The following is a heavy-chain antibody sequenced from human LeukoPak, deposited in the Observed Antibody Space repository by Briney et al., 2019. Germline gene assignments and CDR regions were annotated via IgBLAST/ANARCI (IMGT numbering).Heavy chain of an antibody. V-gene: IGHV4-4*02. Sequence: SGTLSLTCTVSGGSISSSNWWSWVRQPPGKGLEWIGEIYHSGSTNYNPSLKSRVTISVDTSKNQFSLKLSSVTAADTAVYYCARQPGHYDILTGYYGGDWFDPWGQGTLVTVSS. D-gene: IGHD3-9*01. CDR3: ARQPGHYDILTGYYGGDWFDP. CDR1: GGSISSSNW. CDR2: IYHSGST. J-gene: IGHJ5*02.